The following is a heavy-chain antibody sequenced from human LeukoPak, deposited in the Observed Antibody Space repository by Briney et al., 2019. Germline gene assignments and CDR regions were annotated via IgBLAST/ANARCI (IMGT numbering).Heavy chain of an antibody. J-gene: IGHJ2*01. CDR2: INHSGST. V-gene: IGHV4-34*01. Sequence: SETLSLPCAVYGGSFRGFYWRWVRQPPGKGVGGIGEINHSGSTNYNPSLKSRVTISVDTSKNQFSLKLSSVTAADTAAYYCARSYYKVWYFDLWGRGTLVTVSS. CDR3: ARSYYKVWYFDL. CDR1: GGSFRGFY. D-gene: IGHD3-10*01.